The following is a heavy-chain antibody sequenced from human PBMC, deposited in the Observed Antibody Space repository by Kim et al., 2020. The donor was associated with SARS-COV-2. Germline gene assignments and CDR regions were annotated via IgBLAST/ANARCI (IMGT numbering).Heavy chain of an antibody. D-gene: IGHD3-10*01. V-gene: IGHV1-18*04. CDR1: GYTFTSYG. Sequence: ASVKVSCKASGYTFTSYGISWVRQAPGQGLEWMGWISAYNGNTNYAQKLQGRVTMTTDTSTSTAYMELRSLRSDDTAVYYCAREAGVRDHRYIWFGELYWFDPWGQGTLVTVSS. J-gene: IGHJ5*02. CDR2: ISAYNGNT. CDR3: AREAGVRDHRYIWFGELYWFDP.